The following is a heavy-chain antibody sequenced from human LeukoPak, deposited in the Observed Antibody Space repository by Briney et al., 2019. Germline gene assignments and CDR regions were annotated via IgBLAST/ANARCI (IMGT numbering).Heavy chain of an antibody. CDR3: ARGKASGGYSGYGLDAFDI. CDR1: GXTFSSYG. CDR2: IWDDGITK. V-gene: IGHV3-33*08. J-gene: IGHJ3*02. Sequence: PGGSLRLSCAASGXTFSSYGVHWVRQAPGKGLEWVGVIWDDGITKHYADSVKGRFTISRDNSKNTLYLQMNSLRAEDTAVYYCARGKASGGYSGYGLDAFDIWGQGTMVTVSS. D-gene: IGHD5-12*01.